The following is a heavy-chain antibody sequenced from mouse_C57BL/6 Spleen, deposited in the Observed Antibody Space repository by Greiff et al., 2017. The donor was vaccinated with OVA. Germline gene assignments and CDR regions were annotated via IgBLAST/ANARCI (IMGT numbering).Heavy chain of an antibody. CDR1: GYTFTDYE. V-gene: IGHV1-15*01. Sequence: LQESGAELVRPGASVTLSCKASGYTFTDYEMHWVKQTPVHGLEWIGAIDPETGGTAYNQKFKGKAILTADKSSSTAYMELRSLTSEDSAVYYCTRRGYLDYYGSRNAWFAYWGQGTLVTVSA. CDR3: TRRGYLDYYGSRNAWFAY. D-gene: IGHD1-1*01. J-gene: IGHJ3*01. CDR2: IDPETGGT.